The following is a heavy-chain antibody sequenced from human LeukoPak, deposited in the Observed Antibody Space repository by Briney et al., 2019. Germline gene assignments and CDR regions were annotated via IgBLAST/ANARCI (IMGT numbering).Heavy chain of an antibody. CDR2: IYSGGST. V-gene: IGHV3-53*01. D-gene: IGHD3-10*01. Sequence: PGGSLRLSCAASGFTVSSNYMSWVRQAPGKGLEWVSVIYSGGSTYYADSVKGRFTISRDNSKNTLYLQMNSLRAEDTAVYYCARGSRVLWFGEPYPYYFDYWGQETLVTVSS. J-gene: IGHJ4*02. CDR1: GFTVSSNY. CDR3: ARGSRVLWFGEPYPYYFDY.